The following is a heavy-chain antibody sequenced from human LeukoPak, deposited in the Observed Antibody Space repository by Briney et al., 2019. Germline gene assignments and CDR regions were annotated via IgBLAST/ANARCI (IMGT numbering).Heavy chain of an antibody. CDR3: ARRRGWSGYYGNWFDP. V-gene: IGHV4-4*09. J-gene: IGHJ5*02. Sequence: SETLSLTCTVSGGSISSYYWSWIRQPPGKGLEWIGYIYNDGSTNYNPSLKSRVTISVDTSKNQCSLTLSSVTAADTAVYYCARRRGWSGYYGNWFDPWGQGTLVTVSS. CDR1: GGSISSYY. D-gene: IGHD3-3*01. CDR2: IYNDGST.